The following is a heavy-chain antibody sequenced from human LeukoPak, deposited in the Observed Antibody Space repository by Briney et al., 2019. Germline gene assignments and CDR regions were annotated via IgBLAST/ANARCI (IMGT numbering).Heavy chain of an antibody. CDR1: GFTFSSYG. D-gene: IGHD4-11*01. CDR3: ASFRDYSNCN. V-gene: IGHV3-33*01. J-gene: IGHJ4*02. CDR2: IWYYGSNK. Sequence: PGGSLRLSCAASGFTFSSYGMHWVRRAPGKGLGWVAVIWYYGSNKYYADSVKGRFTISRDNSKNTLYLQMNSLRAEDTAVYYCASFRDYSNCNSGQGTLVTVSS.